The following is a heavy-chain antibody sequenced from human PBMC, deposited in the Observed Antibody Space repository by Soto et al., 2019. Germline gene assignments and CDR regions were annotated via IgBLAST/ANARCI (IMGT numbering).Heavy chain of an antibody. CDR2: INPSGGST. V-gene: IGHV1-46*01. J-gene: IGHJ4*02. CDR1: GYTFTSYY. Sequence: SVKVSCKASGYTFTSYYMHCVRQAPGQGLEWMGIINPSGGSTSYAQKFQGRVTMTRDTSTSTVYMELSSLRSEDTAVYYCARDLEYCSGGSCYFPNYFDYWGQGTLVTVSS. D-gene: IGHD2-15*01. CDR3: ARDLEYCSGGSCYFPNYFDY.